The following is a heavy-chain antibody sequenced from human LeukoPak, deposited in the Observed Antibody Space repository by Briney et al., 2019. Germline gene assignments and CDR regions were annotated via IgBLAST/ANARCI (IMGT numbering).Heavy chain of an antibody. CDR3: AKAPVACGGDCYGFDY. D-gene: IGHD2-21*02. CDR1: GFTFSSYG. V-gene: IGHV3-30*18. Sequence: PGGSLGLSCAASGFTFSSYGMHWVRQAPGKGLEWVAVISYDGSNKYYADSVKGRFTISRDNSKNTLYLQMNSLRAEDTAVYYCAKAPVACGGDCYGFDYWGQGTLVTVSS. CDR2: ISYDGSNK. J-gene: IGHJ4*02.